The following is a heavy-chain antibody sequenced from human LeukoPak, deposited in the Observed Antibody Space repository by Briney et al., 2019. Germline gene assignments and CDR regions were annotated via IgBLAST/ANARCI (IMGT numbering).Heavy chain of an antibody. J-gene: IGHJ5*02. CDR1: GGSFSGYY. CDR2: INHSGST. CDR3: AKQVRAAVPGWFDP. D-gene: IGHD6-13*01. Sequence: SETLSLTCAVYGGSFSGYYWSWLRQPPGKGLEWIGEINHSGSTNYNPSLKSRVTISVDTSKNQFSLKLSSVTAADTAVYYCAKQVRAAVPGWFDPWGQGTLVTVSS. V-gene: IGHV4-34*01.